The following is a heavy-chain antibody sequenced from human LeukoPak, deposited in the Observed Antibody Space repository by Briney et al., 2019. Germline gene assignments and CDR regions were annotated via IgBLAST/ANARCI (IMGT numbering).Heavy chain of an antibody. V-gene: IGHV4-59*08. Sequence: SETLSLTCTVSGGSISSYYWSWIRQPPGKGLEWIGYIYYSGSTNYNPSLKSRVTISVDTSKNQFSLKLSSVTAADTAVYYCARHPQQWLDLGFDYWGQGTLVTVSS. D-gene: IGHD6-19*01. CDR1: GGSISSYY. CDR3: ARHPQQWLDLGFDY. CDR2: IYYSGST. J-gene: IGHJ4*02.